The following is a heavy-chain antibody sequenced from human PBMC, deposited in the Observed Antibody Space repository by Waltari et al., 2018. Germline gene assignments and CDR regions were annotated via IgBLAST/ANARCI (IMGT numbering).Heavy chain of an antibody. J-gene: IGHJ4*02. V-gene: IGHV4-38-2*01. CDR2: IYHSGST. CDR1: GYSISSGYY. CDR3: ARVNTYYYDSSGFQRGTIDY. D-gene: IGHD3-22*01. Sequence: QVQLQESGPGLVKPSATLSLTCAVSGYSISSGYYWGWIRQPPGKGLEWIGSIYHSGSTYYNPSLKMRVTISVDTAKNHFSLKRSSVTAADTAVYYCARVNTYYYDSSGFQRGTIDYWGQGTLVTVSS.